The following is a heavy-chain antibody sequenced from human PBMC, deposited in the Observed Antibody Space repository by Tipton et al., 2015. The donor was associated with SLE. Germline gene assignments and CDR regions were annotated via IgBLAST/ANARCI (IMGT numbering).Heavy chain of an antibody. CDR1: GFSISSAYY. D-gene: IGHD3-3*01. CDR3: ARSSTFGVVRGSFDS. V-gene: IGHV4-38-2*02. J-gene: IGHJ4*02. Sequence: GSLRLSCSVSGFSISSAYYWGWIRQPPGKGLEFIGTISYSGGTDYNPSLKSRVTISKDTSKNHFSLKLASLTAADTAVYYCARSSTFGVVRGSFDSWGQGTLVTVS. CDR2: ISYSGGT.